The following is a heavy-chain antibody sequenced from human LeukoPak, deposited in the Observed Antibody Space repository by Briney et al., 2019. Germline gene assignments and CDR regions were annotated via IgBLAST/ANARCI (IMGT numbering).Heavy chain of an antibody. V-gene: IGHV2-5*01. J-gene: IGHJ4*02. Sequence: SGPTLVNPTQTLTLTCTFSGFSLSTSGVGVGWIRQPPGKALEWLALIYWNDDKRYSPSLKRWLTITKDTSKNQVVLTVTNMDPVDTATYYCAQTSGSYYNGQPLFDYWGQGTLVTVSS. CDR1: GFSLSTSGVG. D-gene: IGHD3-10*01. CDR3: AQTSGSYYNGQPLFDY. CDR2: IYWNDDK.